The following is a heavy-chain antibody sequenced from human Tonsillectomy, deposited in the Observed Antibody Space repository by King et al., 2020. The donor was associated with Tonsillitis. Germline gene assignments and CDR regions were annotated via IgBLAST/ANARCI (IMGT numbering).Heavy chain of an antibody. Sequence: TLKESGPTLVKPTQTLTLTCTFSGFSLSTSGVGVGWIRQPPGKALEWLALIYWNDDKRYSPSLKSRLTITKDTSKNQVVLTMTNMDPVDTATNYCAHSHVLLWFGELSSELNWFDPWGQGTLVTVSS. CDR1: GFSLSTSGVG. CDR2: IYWNDDK. J-gene: IGHJ5*02. V-gene: IGHV2-5*01. CDR3: AHSHVLLWFGELSSELNWFDP. D-gene: IGHD3-10*01.